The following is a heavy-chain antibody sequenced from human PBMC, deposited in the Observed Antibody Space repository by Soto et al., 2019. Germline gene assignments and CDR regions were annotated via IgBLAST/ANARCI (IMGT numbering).Heavy chain of an antibody. J-gene: IGHJ4*02. CDR1: GYTPTNYD. CDR2: ISAYNGNT. D-gene: IGHD1-26*01. CDR3: ARGLYRRGTYYAFDN. Sequence: QVPLVQSGPEVKKPGASVKVSCKTSGYTPTNYDIGWVRQAPGQGLENMGWISAYNGNTNYARKLQDRVTLTTDTSTRTAYMELRSLQSDDTAIYYCARGLYRRGTYYAFDNWGQGPLVTVSS. V-gene: IGHV1-18*01.